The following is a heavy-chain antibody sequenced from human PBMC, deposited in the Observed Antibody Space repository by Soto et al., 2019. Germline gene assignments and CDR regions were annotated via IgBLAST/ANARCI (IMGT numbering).Heavy chain of an antibody. D-gene: IGHD2-15*01. CDR1: VFAFINYA. V-gene: IGHV3-23*01. Sequence: PWGSLRLSCTASVFAFINYAMSWFRQAPGKGLEWVSGITGSGDNTYYAESVKGRFTISRDNSKNTLFLQMNSLRAEDTALYYCAQEEAASFDYWGQGTLVTVAS. J-gene: IGHJ4*02. CDR2: ITGSGDNT. CDR3: AQEEAASFDY.